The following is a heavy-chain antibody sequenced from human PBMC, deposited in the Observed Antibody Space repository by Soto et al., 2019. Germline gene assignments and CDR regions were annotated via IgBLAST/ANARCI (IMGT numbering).Heavy chain of an antibody. CDR2: ISYDGNNK. Sequence: QVQLVESGGGVVQPGRSLRLSCAASGFTFSSHAIHWVRQAPGKGLEWVAVISYDGNNKYYADSVKGRFTISRDNAKNTLYMQMNSVRTEYTAVYYCAREVVTAFDYWGQGTLVTVSS. CDR1: GFTFSSHA. CDR3: AREVVTAFDY. D-gene: IGHD2-15*01. V-gene: IGHV3-30-3*01. J-gene: IGHJ4*02.